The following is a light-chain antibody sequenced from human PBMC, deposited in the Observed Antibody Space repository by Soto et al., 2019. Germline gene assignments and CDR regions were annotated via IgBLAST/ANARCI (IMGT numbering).Light chain of an antibody. CDR3: QQLASYPLT. CDR2: AAS. CDR1: QTISSY. V-gene: IGKV1-39*01. J-gene: IGKJ4*01. Sequence: DIQMTQFPSSLSASVGDRVTITCRASQTISSYLNWYQHKPGKAPKLLIYAASGLESGAPSRFSGSGSGTDFTLTISSLQPEDFATYCCQQLASYPLTFXGGTKVDIK.